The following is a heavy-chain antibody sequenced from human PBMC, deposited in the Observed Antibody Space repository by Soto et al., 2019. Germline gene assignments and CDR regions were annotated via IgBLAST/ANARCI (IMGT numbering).Heavy chain of an antibody. CDR2: ISAYNGNT. J-gene: IGHJ3*02. Sequence: ASVKVSCKASGYTFTSYGISWVRQAPGQGLEWMGWISAYNGNTNYAQKLQGRVTMTTDTSTSTAYMELRSLRSDDTAVYYCARDRNYYGSGSPNPYDDFDIWGQGTMVTVSS. V-gene: IGHV1-18*04. CDR3: ARDRNYYGSGSPNPYDDFDI. D-gene: IGHD3-10*01. CDR1: GYTFTSYG.